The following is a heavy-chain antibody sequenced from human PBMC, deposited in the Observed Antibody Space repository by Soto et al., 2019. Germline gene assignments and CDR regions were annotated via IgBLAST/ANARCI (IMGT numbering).Heavy chain of an antibody. D-gene: IGHD2-2*01. CDR2: IRSKAYGGTT. CDR3: TRGSHIVVVPAATSFDY. V-gene: IGHV3-49*04. CDR1: GFTFGDYA. J-gene: IGHJ4*02. Sequence: GGSLRLSCTASGFTFGDYAMSWVRQAPGKGLEWVGFIRSKAYGGTTEYAASVKGRFTISRDDSKSIAYLQMNSLKTEDTAVYYCTRGSHIVVVPAATSFDYWGQGTPVTVSS.